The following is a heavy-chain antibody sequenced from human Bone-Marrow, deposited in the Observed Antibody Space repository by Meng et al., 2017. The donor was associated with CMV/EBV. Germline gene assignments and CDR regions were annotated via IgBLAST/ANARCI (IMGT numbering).Heavy chain of an antibody. CDR2: INWSSTAK. CDR1: GFTLSPYG. D-gene: IGHD4-23*01. Sequence: GGSLRLSCVASGFTLSPYGMNWVRQAPGRGLEWISYINWSSTAKYYAESVRGRFTVSRDDAKNSLYLQMNSLRAEDTAVYYCTRDSDGNFDLWGQGTPVTFSS. V-gene: IGHV3-48*04. J-gene: IGHJ5*02. CDR3: TRDSDGNFDL.